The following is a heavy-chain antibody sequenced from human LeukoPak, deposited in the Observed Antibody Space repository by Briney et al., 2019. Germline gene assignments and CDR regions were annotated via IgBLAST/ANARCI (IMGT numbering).Heavy chain of an antibody. D-gene: IGHD6-19*01. J-gene: IGHJ6*03. Sequence: KPSETLSLTCTVSGGSISSYYWSWIRQPPGKGLEWIGYIYYSGSTNYNPSLKSRVTISVDTSKNQFSLKLSSVTAADTAVYYCARRARSSGWYYYYYIDVWGKGTTVTVSS. CDR3: ARRARSSGWYYYYYIDV. CDR1: GGSISSYY. V-gene: IGHV4-59*08. CDR2: IYYSGST.